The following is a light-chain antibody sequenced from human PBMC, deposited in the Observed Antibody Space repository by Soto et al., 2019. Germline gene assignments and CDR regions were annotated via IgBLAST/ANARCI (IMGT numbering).Light chain of an antibody. V-gene: IGKV3-11*01. CDR2: DAS. Sequence: EIVMTQSPATLSVSLGERVTLSCRASQSVRSNLAWYQQKPGQAPRLLIYDASNRATGIPARFSGSGSGTDFTLTIISLEPEDFAVYYCQQRSNWPPWTFGQGTKVDIK. CDR1: QSVRSN. CDR3: QQRSNWPPWT. J-gene: IGKJ1*01.